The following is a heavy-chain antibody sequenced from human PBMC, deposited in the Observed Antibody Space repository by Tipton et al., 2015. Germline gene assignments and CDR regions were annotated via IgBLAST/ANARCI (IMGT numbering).Heavy chain of an antibody. CDR3: ATRRRGYFLDS. J-gene: IGHJ4*02. Sequence: SLRLSCAASGFSFTYYAMSWVRQAPGMGLEWVSGISGTGSITDYADSVKGRFTISRDNSNNTLYLQMNSLRAEDTAVYYCATRRRGYFLDSWGQGTLVTVSS. V-gene: IGHV3-23*01. CDR2: ISGTGSIT. CDR1: GFSFTYYA. D-gene: IGHD3-22*01.